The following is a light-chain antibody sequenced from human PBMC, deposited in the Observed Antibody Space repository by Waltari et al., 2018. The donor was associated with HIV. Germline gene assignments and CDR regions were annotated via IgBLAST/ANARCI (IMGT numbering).Light chain of an antibody. CDR3: CSYAGAYTYV. J-gene: IGLJ1*01. V-gene: IGLV2-11*01. Sequence: QSALTQPRSVSGSPGQSVTISCTGTSSDIGYFDYVSWYQQYPGKAPKVIIYEVDQRPPGVPDRFTGSKSGITASLTISGLQGEDEADYYCCSYAGAYTYVFGTGTKVNVL. CDR2: EVD. CDR1: SSDIGYFDY.